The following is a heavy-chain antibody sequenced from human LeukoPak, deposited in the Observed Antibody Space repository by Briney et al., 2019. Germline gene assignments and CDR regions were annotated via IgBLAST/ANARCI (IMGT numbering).Heavy chain of an antibody. D-gene: IGHD2-8*01. V-gene: IGHV3-48*04. CDR2: ISSSSSTI. Sequence: GGSLRLSCAASGFTVSSNYMSWVRQVPGKGLEWVSYISSSSSTIYYADSVKGRFTISRDNAKNSLYLQMNSLRAEDTAVYYCAREGTLCTNGVCYHPLDPWGQGTLVTVSS. CDR3: AREGTLCTNGVCYHPLDP. CDR1: GFTVSSNY. J-gene: IGHJ5*02.